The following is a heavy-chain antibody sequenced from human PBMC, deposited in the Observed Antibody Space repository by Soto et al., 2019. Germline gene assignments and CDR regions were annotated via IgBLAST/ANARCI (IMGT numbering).Heavy chain of an antibody. CDR1: GCTLTSYG. Sequence: ASVKVSCKASGCTLTSYGISWVRQAPGQGLEWMGWISAYYGNTNYAQKLQGRVTMTTDTSTSTAYMELRSLRSDDTAVYYCARDEPAGYCSSTSCHPVDYWGQGTLVTVSS. D-gene: IGHD2-2*03. V-gene: IGHV1-18*04. CDR2: ISAYYGNT. CDR3: ARDEPAGYCSSTSCHPVDY. J-gene: IGHJ4*02.